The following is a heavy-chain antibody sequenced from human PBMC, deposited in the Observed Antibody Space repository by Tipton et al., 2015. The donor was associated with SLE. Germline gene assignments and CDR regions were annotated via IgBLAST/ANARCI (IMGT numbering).Heavy chain of an antibody. CDR2: VYYSGRT. CDR1: GGSISSSSYY. Sequence: TLSLTCTVSGGSISSSSYYWGWIRQSPGKGLEWIGSVYYSGRTYYNPSLKSRVTISVDTSKNQFSLKLSSVTAADTAVYYCARERGYSSGWSDFQHWGQGTLVTVSS. J-gene: IGHJ1*01. CDR3: ARERGYSSGWSDFQH. V-gene: IGHV4-39*07. D-gene: IGHD6-19*01.